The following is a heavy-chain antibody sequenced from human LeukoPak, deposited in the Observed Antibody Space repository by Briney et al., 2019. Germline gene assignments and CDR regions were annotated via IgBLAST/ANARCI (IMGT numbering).Heavy chain of an antibody. CDR1: GGTFSSYA. CDR3: ARGPLPSPYCSGGSCDLRDDY. V-gene: IGHV1-69*04. CDR2: IIPILGIA. D-gene: IGHD2-15*01. J-gene: IGHJ4*02. Sequence: GASVKVSCKASGGTFSSYAISWVRQAPGQGLEWMGRIIPILGIANYAQKFQGRVTITADKSTSTAYTELSSLRSEDTAVYYCARGPLPSPYCSGGSCDLRDDYWGQGTLVTVSS.